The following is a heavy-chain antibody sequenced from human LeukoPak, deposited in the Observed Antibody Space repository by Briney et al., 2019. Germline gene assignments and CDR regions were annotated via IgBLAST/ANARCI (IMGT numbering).Heavy chain of an antibody. D-gene: IGHD1-26*01. CDR3: ARELSGTYNFDY. Sequence: ASVKVSCKASGYTFTRYYVHWVRQATGQGLEWMGIVTPSGATTRYAQKFQGRVSMTTDASTSTVYMELSSLRSEDTAVYYCARELSGTYNFDYWGQGTLVTVSS. CDR2: VTPSGATT. V-gene: IGHV1-46*01. CDR1: GYTFTRYY. J-gene: IGHJ4*02.